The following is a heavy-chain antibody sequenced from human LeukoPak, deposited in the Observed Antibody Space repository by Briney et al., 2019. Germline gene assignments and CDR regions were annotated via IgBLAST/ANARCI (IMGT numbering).Heavy chain of an antibody. J-gene: IGHJ4*02. CDR2: IRQDGSDK. CDR3: ARDRDCGDGGCYPHFDY. V-gene: IGHV3-7*01. Sequence: GGSMRLSCAASGFTFSSNWMSWVRQAPGKGLEWVANIRQDGSDKYYMDSVKGRFTISRDNAKNSLSLQMNSLRVEDTAVYYCARDRDCGDGGCYPHFDYWGQGVRVTVSS. D-gene: IGHD2-15*01. CDR1: GFTFSSNW.